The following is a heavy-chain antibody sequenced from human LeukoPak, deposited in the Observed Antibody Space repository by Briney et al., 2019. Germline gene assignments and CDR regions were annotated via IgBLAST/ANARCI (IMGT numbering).Heavy chain of an antibody. J-gene: IGHJ4*02. D-gene: IGHD3-10*01. Sequence: PGGSLRLSCAASGFTVSSNYMSWVRQAPGKGLEWVSVIYSGGSTYYADSVKGRFTISRDNSKNTLYLQMNSLRAEDTAVYYCARDMVYGSGLYYFDYWGQGTLVTASS. CDR3: ARDMVYGSGLYYFDY. V-gene: IGHV3-53*01. CDR2: IYSGGST. CDR1: GFTVSSNY.